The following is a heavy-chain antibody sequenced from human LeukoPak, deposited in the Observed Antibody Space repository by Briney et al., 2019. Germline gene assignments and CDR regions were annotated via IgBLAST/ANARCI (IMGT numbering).Heavy chain of an antibody. CDR1: GFSFSSYA. CDR2: ISGSGGST. V-gene: IGHV3-23*01. J-gene: IGHJ3*02. D-gene: IGHD2-2*01. CDR3: AKDRTLGYCSSTSCYPYDAFDI. Sequence: LPGGSLRLSCAASGFSFSSYAMSWVRQAPGKGLEWVSAISGSGGSTYYADSVKGRFTISRDNSKNTLYLQMNSLRAEDTAVYYCAKDRTLGYCSSTSCYPYDAFDIWGQGTMVTVSS.